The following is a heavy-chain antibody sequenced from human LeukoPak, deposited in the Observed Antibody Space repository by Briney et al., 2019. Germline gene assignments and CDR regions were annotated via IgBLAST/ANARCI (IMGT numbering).Heavy chain of an antibody. CDR1: GFTFSGYA. CDR2: ISGSGGST. V-gene: IGHV3-23*01. CDR3: EGAYQLISFDY. J-gene: IGHJ4*02. D-gene: IGHD2-2*01. Sequence: PGGSLRLSCAASGFTFSGYAMSWVRQAPGKGLEWVSAISGSGGSTYYADSVKGRFTISRDNSKNTLYLQMNSLRAEDTAAYYCEGAYQLISFDYWGLGTLVTVSS.